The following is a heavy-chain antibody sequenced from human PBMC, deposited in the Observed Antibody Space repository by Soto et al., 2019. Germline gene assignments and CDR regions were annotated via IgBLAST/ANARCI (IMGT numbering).Heavy chain of an antibody. CDR2: ISGIGGST. CDR1: GFTFSSYA. Sequence: GGSLRLSCAASGFTFSSYAMSWVRQAPGKGLEWVSAISGIGGSTYYADSVKGRFTISRDSSKNTLYLQMNSLRAEDTAVYYCAKRSYGSGSRTDAFDIWGQGTMVTVSS. CDR3: AKRSYGSGSRTDAFDI. D-gene: IGHD3-10*01. J-gene: IGHJ3*02. V-gene: IGHV3-23*01.